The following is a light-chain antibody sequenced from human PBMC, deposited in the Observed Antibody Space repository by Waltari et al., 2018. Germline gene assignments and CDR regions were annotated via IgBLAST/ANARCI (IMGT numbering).Light chain of an antibody. CDR1: SSDVGGYNY. V-gene: IGLV2-14*03. J-gene: IGLJ2*01. CDR3: SSYTSSSTLV. Sequence: QSALTQPASVSGSPGQLITISCTGTSSDVGGYNYVSWYQQHPGKAPKLMIYDVSNRPAGVSKRFSGSKSGNTASLTISGLQAEDEADYYCSSYTSSSTLVFGGGTKLTVL. CDR2: DVS.